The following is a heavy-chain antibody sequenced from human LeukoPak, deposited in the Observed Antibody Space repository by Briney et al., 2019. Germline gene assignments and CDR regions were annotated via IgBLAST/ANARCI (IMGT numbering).Heavy chain of an antibody. CDR3: AREGLRYFDWLFRVIDAFDI. Sequence: SETLSLTCTVSGGSISSSSYYWGWIRQPPGKGLEWIGSIYYSGSTYYNPSLKSRVTISVDTSKNQFSLKLSSVTAADTAVYYCAREGLRYFDWLFRVIDAFDIWGQGTMVTVSS. D-gene: IGHD3-9*01. V-gene: IGHV4-39*02. CDR1: GGSISSSSYY. CDR2: IYYSGST. J-gene: IGHJ3*02.